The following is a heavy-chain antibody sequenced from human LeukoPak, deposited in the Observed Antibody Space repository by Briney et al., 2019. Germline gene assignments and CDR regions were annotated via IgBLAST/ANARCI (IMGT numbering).Heavy chain of an antibody. CDR1: GFAFSTYS. V-gene: IGHV3-23*01. J-gene: IGHJ4*02. CDR3: ARKPIAVAAYSLDS. CDR2: ISGSGVST. D-gene: IGHD6-19*01. Sequence: GGSLRLSSADSGFAFSTYSMSWVRQAPGKGLASVSAISGSGVSTYYAGSVQGRFTISRDNSKNTLYLQMNSLRAEDTAVYHCARKPIAVAAYSLDSWGQGALVSVSS.